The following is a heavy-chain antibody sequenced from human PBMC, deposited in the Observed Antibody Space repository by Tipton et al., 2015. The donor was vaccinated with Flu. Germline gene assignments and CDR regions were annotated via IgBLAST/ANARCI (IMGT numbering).Heavy chain of an antibody. V-gene: IGHV4-38-2*01. Sequence: GLVKPSETLSLSCAVSGYFINSGYYWGWIRQPPGKGLEWIGSIYHSGSTYYNPSLKSRVTISVDTSKNQFSLKLSSVTAADTAVYFCARLPLALSYFDFWGQGTLVTVSS. CDR3: ARLPLALSYFDF. J-gene: IGHJ4*02. CDR1: GYFINSGYY. CDR2: IYHSGST.